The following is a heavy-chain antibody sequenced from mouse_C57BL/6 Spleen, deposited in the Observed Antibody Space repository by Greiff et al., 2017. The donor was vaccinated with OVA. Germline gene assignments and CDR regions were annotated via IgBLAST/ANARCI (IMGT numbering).Heavy chain of an antibody. CDR2: IYPGDGDT. V-gene: IGHV1-80*01. D-gene: IGHD2-5*01. Sequence: QVQLKQSGAELVKPGASVKISCKASGYAFSSYWMNWVKQRPGKGLEWIGQIYPGDGDTNYNGKFKGKATLTADKSSSTAYMQLSSLTSEDSAVYFCARSPSNYGFAYWGQGTLVTVSA. CDR3: ARSPSNYGFAY. CDR1: GYAFSSYW. J-gene: IGHJ3*01.